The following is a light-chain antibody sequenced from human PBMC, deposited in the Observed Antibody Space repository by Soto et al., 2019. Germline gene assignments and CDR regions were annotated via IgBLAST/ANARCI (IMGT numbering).Light chain of an antibody. Sequence: QSALTQPASVSGSPGQAITISCTGTNSDVGGYKYVSWYQQHPGKAPRLMIFDVSNRPSGVSNRFSGSKSGNTASLTISGLQAEDESDYYCSSYTGSGTLVFGGGTKLTV. V-gene: IGLV2-14*01. CDR1: NSDVGGYKY. CDR2: DVS. J-gene: IGLJ2*01. CDR3: SSYTGSGTLV.